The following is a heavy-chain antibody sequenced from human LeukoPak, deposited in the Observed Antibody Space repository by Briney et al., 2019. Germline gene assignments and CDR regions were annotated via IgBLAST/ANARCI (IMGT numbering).Heavy chain of an antibody. J-gene: IGHJ4*02. V-gene: IGHV3-7*01. CDR3: AISVVRPAPFDF. CDR2: LNEDGSDK. CDR1: GFTFRISW. Sequence: GGSLRLSSTAPGFTFRISWISWVREALGGGLGWVAMLNEDGSDKYYVDAVKGRFTISRDNAKNPQYLQMNSLRAEDTAVYYCAISVVRPAPFDFWGQGTMVTVSS. D-gene: IGHD2-15*01.